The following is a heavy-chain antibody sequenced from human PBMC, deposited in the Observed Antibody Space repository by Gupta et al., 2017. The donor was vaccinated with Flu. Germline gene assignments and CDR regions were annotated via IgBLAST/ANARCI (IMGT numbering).Heavy chain of an antibody. CDR3: ARDGAGDCSGGSCYSWFDP. Sequence: KGLVWVSRIKVYESSAGYAASVKGRFTISRDNAKNTLYLQMNSLRAEDTAVYYCARDGAGDCSGGSCYSWFDPWGQGTLVTVSS. J-gene: IGHJ5*02. CDR2: IKVYESSA. D-gene: IGHD2-15*01. V-gene: IGHV3-74*01.